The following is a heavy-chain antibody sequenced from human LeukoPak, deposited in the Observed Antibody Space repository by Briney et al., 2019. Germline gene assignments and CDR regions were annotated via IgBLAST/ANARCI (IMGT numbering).Heavy chain of an antibody. CDR2: IKQDGSEK. Sequence: GGSLRLXCAASGFTFSSYWMSWVRQAPGKGLEWVANIKQDGSEKYYVDSVKGRFTISRDNAKNSLYLQMNSLRAEGTAVYYCARAKYHYYYYYMDVWGKGTTVTVSS. CDR3: ARAKYHYYYYYMDV. CDR1: GFTFSSYW. J-gene: IGHJ6*03. V-gene: IGHV3-7*01. D-gene: IGHD2-2*01.